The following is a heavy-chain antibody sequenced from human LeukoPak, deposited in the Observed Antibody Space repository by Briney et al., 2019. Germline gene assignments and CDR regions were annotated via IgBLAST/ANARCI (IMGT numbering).Heavy chain of an antibody. CDR1: GGTFSSYA. Sequence: ASVKVSCKASGGTFSSYAISWVRQAPGQGLEWMGMIIPIFGTANYAQKFQGRVTITKDESTSTAYMDLRRLRSEDTAVYYCARGTYDSSGYIWWGQGTLVTVSS. V-gene: IGHV1-69*05. CDR3: ARGTYDSSGYIW. D-gene: IGHD3-22*01. CDR2: IIPIFGTA. J-gene: IGHJ4*02.